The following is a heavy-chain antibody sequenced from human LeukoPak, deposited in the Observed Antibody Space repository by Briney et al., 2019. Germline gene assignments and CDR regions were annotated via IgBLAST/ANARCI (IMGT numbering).Heavy chain of an antibody. V-gene: IGHV3-23*01. CDR2: IDGSGVTT. D-gene: IGHD1-26*01. J-gene: IGHJ4*02. CDR3: ARGHSGSYRDY. CDR1: GFTFSTDA. Sequence: PGRSLRLSCAASGFTFSTDAMSWVRQAPGKGLEWVSIIDGSGVTTYYADSVRGRFTITRDNSKNTLYLQMNSLRADDTAVYYCARGHSGSYRDYWGQGTLVTVSS.